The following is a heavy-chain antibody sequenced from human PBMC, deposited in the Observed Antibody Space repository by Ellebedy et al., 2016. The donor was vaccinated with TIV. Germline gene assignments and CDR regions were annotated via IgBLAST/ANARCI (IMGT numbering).Heavy chain of an antibody. V-gene: IGHV3-30*18. D-gene: IGHD5-12*01. J-gene: IGHJ4*02. Sequence: GGSLRLXCAASRFTFDTYAMHWVRQAPGKGLEWVAVVSYVGRDKYYADSVRGRFTISRDNSRKILYLQMKSLRPEDTAVYYCAKAPGYVTFESVWGQGTLVTVSS. CDR1: RFTFDTYA. CDR2: VSYVGRDK. CDR3: AKAPGYVTFESV.